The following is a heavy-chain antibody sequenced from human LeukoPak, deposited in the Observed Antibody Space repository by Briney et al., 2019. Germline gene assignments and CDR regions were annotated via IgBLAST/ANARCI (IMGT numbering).Heavy chain of an antibody. CDR2: ISAYNGNT. CDR1: GYTFTSYG. D-gene: IGHD2-15*01. CDR3: ARDRRCSGGSCYSSWYYFDY. Sequence: ASVKVSCKASGYTFTSYGISWVRQAPGQGLEWMGWISAYNGNTNYAQKLQGRVTMTTDTSTSTAYMELTSLRSDDTAVYYCARDRRCSGGSCYSSWYYFDYWGQGTLVTVSS. V-gene: IGHV1-18*04. J-gene: IGHJ4*02.